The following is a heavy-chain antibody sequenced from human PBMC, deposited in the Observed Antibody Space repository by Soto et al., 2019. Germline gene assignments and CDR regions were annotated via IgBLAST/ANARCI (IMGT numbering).Heavy chain of an antibody. J-gene: IGHJ6*02. V-gene: IGHV4-30-2*06. CDR3: ARAPPGPSPRWVL. D-gene: IGHD3-10*01. CDR2: IYPTGTT. Sequence: QLQLRESGSGLVKPSETLSLTCTVSGGSISSGGYSWSWIRQSPEKGLEWLGCIYPTGTTYYHPSLKSRVTISVDTSRNQFFLNLTSVTAADTAVYFCARAPPGPSPRWVLWGQGTTVTVSS. CDR1: GGSISSGGYS.